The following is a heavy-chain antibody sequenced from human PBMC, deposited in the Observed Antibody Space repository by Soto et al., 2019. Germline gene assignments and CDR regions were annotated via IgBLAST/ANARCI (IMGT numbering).Heavy chain of an antibody. CDR3: ARVATITYAPDADY. V-gene: IGHV1-69*13. Sequence: SVKVSCKASGGTFSSYAISWVRQAPGQGLEWMGGIIPIFGTANYAQKFQGRVTITADESTSTAYMELSSLRSEDTAVYYCARVATITYAPDADYWGQGTLVTVSS. D-gene: IGHD5-12*01. J-gene: IGHJ4*02. CDR1: GGTFSSYA. CDR2: IIPIFGTA.